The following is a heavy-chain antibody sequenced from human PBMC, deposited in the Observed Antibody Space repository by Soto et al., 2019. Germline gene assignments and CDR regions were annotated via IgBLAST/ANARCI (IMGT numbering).Heavy chain of an antibody. CDR1: GGSISSYY. Sequence: QVQLQESGPGLVKPSETLSLTCTVSGGSISSYYWSWIRQPPGKGLEWIGYIYYSGSTNYNPSLKVRVTISEDTSKNQFSLKLSSVTAADTAMYYCARAHSRGQIMDVWGQGTTVTVSS. D-gene: IGHD6-19*01. V-gene: IGHV4-59*01. CDR3: ARAHSRGQIMDV. J-gene: IGHJ6*02. CDR2: IYYSGST.